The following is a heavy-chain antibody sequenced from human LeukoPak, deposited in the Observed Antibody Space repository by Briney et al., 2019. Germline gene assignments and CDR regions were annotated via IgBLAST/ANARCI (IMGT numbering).Heavy chain of an antibody. D-gene: IGHD5-18*01. CDR3: ARGNTAMVPGYYYYGMDV. CDR1: GGSISSYY. J-gene: IGHJ6*02. V-gene: IGHV4-59*01. Sequence: KPSETLSLTCTVSGGSISSYYWSWIRHPPGKGLEWIGYIYYSGSTNYNPSLKSRVTISVDTSKNQFSLKLSSVTAADTAVYYCARGNTAMVPGYYYYGMDVWGQGTTVTVSS. CDR2: IYYSGST.